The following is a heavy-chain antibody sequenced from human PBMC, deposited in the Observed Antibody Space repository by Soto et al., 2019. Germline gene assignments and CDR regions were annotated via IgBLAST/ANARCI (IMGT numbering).Heavy chain of an antibody. CDR3: ARDGYSSSWHWFDP. J-gene: IGHJ5*02. CDR2: IYYSGST. D-gene: IGHD6-13*01. Sequence: PSETLSLTCTVSGGSISSYYWSCIRQPPWKGLEWIGYIYYSGSTNYNPSLKSRVTISVDTSKNQFSLKLSSVTAADTAVYYCARDGYSSSWHWFDPWGQGTMVTVSS. V-gene: IGHV4-59*01. CDR1: GGSISSYY.